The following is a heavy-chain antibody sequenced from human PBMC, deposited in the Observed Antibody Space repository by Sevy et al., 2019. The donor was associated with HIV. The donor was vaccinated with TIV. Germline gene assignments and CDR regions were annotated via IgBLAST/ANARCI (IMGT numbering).Heavy chain of an antibody. V-gene: IGHV3-74*01. CDR1: GFTFSSYW. CDR2: INSDGSST. CDR3: ARGGITIFGVVTSDY. J-gene: IGHJ4*02. D-gene: IGHD3-3*01. Sequence: GSLRLSCAASGFTFSSYWMHWVRQAPGKGLVWVSRINSDGSSTSYADSVKGRFTISRDNAKNTLYLQMNSLRAEDTAVYYCARGGITIFGVVTSDYWGQGTLVTVSS.